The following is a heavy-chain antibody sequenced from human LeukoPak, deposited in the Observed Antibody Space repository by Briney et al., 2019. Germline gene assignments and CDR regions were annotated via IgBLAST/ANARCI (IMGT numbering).Heavy chain of an antibody. Sequence: ASVKVSCKASGGTLSSYAISWVRRAPGQGLEWMGGIIPIFGTANYAQKFQGRVTITADESTSTAYMELSSLRSEDTAVYYCARDVDTAIRGAFDIWGQGTMVTVSS. J-gene: IGHJ3*02. D-gene: IGHD5-18*01. CDR2: IIPIFGTA. CDR1: GGTLSSYA. V-gene: IGHV1-69*13. CDR3: ARDVDTAIRGAFDI.